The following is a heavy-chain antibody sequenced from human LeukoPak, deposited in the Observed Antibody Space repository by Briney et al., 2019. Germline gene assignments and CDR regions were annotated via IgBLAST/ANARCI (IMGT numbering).Heavy chain of an antibody. J-gene: IGHJ4*02. V-gene: IGHV3-49*04. CDR2: IRSKDYGGTT. CDR3: SFRYYGAGGF. CDR1: GYTFGDYA. D-gene: IGHD3-3*01. Sequence: RALRVSCTASGYTFGDYAMSWGCQALGKGLGSGGFIRSKDYGGTTEYAASVKGRFTISRDDSNSSAYLQMNSLKTNATAVYYCSFRYYGAGGFWGKEPLVTVSS.